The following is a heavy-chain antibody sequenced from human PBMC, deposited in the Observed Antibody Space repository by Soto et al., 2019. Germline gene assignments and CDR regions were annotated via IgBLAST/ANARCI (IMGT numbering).Heavy chain of an antibody. CDR1: GGSISSYY. V-gene: IGHV4-59*01. CDR3: ARELGYCSSTSCYDLGY. J-gene: IGHJ4*02. CDR2: IYYSGST. Sequence: SETLSLTCTVSGGSISSYYWSWIRQPPGKGLEWIGYIYYSGSTNYNPSLKSRVTISVDTSKNQFSLKLSSVTAADTAVYYCARELGYCSSTSCYDLGYWGQGTLVTVSS. D-gene: IGHD2-2*01.